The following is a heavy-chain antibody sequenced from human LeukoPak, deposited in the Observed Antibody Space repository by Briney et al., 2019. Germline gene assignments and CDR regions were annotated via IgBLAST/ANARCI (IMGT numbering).Heavy chain of an antibody. Sequence: ASVKVSCKISGDRSSTYGINWVRQAPGQGLEWMGWINPNSGGTNYAQKFQGRVTMTRDTSISTAYMELSRLRSDDTAVYYCARDRNWGNAFDIWGQGTMVTVSS. CDR3: ARDRNWGNAFDI. CDR2: INPNSGGT. D-gene: IGHD7-27*01. V-gene: IGHV1-2*02. CDR1: GDRSSTYG. J-gene: IGHJ3*02.